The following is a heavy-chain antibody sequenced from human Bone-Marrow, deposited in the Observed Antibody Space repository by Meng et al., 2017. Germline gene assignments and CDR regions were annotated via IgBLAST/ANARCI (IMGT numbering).Heavy chain of an antibody. CDR3: ARGLAQADSSSWTATPDY. D-gene: IGHD6-13*01. CDR1: GFTFSSYW. J-gene: IGHJ4*02. CDR2: ISSSSSYI. Sequence: GGSLRLSCAASGFTFSSYWMHWVRQAPGKGLEWVSSISSSSSYIYYADSVKGRFTISRDNAKNSLYLQMNSLRAEDTAVYYCARGLAQADSSSWTATPDYWGQGTLVTVSS. V-gene: IGHV3-21*01.